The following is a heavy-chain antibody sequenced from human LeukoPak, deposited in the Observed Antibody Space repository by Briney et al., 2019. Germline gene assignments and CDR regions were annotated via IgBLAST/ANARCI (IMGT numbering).Heavy chain of an antibody. CDR2: IYHSGST. CDR3: ARFRLGDYDSSGWDAFDI. D-gene: IGHD3-22*01. CDR1: GGSISSSNW. J-gene: IGHJ3*02. V-gene: IGHV4-4*02. Sequence: PSETLSLTCAVSGGSISSSNWWSWVRQPPGKGLEWIGEIYHSGSTNYNPSLKSRVTTSVDKSKNQFSLKLSSVTAADTAVYYCARFRLGDYDSSGWDAFDIWGQGTMVTVSS.